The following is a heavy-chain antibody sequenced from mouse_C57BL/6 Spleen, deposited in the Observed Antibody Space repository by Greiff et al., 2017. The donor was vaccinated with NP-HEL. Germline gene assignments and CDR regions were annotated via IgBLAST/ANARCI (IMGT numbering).Heavy chain of an antibody. D-gene: IGHD1-1*01. CDR2: IWSDGST. CDR3: ARTTVVATDYAMDY. J-gene: IGHJ4*01. Sequence: QVQLKHSGPGLVAPSQSLSITCTVSGFSLTSYGVHWVRQPPGKGLEWLVVIWSDGSTTYNSALKSRLSISKDNSKSQVFLKMNSLQTDDTAMYYCARTTVVATDYAMDYWGQGTSVTVSS. CDR1: GFSLTSYG. V-gene: IGHV2-6*03.